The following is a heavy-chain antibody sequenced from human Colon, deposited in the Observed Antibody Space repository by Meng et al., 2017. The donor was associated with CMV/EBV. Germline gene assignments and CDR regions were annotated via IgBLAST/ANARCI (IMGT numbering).Heavy chain of an antibody. D-gene: IGHD2-8*01. CDR1: GGSISSYY. CDR3: ARDLQTNAPV. J-gene: IGHJ4*02. CDR2: IYYSGST. Sequence: SETLSLTCTVSGGSISSYYWSWIRQPPGKGLEWIGYIYYSGSTNYNPSLKSRVTISVNTSKNQFSLKLSSVTAADTAVYYCARDLQTNAPVWGQGTLVTVSS. V-gene: IGHV4-59*01.